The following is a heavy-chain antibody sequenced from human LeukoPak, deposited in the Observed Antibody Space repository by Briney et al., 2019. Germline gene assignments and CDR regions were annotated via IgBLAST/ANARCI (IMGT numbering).Heavy chain of an antibody. Sequence: PSETLSLTCTVSGGSVSSGSYYWSWVRQAPGKGLEWVSLIYSGGSTYYADSVKGRFTISRNNSKNTLYLQMNSLRAEDTAVYYCARDAAAQQLVHYFDYWGQGTLVTVSS. V-gene: IGHV3-53*01. CDR2: IYSGGST. CDR1: GGSVSSGSYY. CDR3: ARDAAAQQLVHYFDY. D-gene: IGHD6-13*01. J-gene: IGHJ4*02.